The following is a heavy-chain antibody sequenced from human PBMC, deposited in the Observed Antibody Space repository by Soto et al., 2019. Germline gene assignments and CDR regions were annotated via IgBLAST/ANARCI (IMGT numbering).Heavy chain of an antibody. CDR3: AKGSTYSSSRSHRSHDAFDI. V-gene: IGHV3-23*01. J-gene: IGHJ3*02. CDR1: GFTFSSYA. D-gene: IGHD6-13*01. CDR2: ISGSGGST. Sequence: GGSLRLSCAASGFTFSSYAMSWVRQAPGKGLEWVSAISGSGGSTYYADSVKGRFTTSRDNYKNTLYLQMNSLRAEDTAVYYCAKGSTYSSSRSHRSHDAFDIWGQGTMVTVSS.